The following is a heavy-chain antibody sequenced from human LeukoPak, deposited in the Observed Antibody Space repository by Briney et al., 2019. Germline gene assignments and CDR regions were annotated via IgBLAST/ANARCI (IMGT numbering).Heavy chain of an antibody. V-gene: IGHV4-59*01. Sequence: SETLSLTCTVSGDSISSYYWSWIRQPPGKGLEWIGYIYYSGSANYNPSLKSRVTISVDTSKNQFSLKLSSVTAADTAVYYCARVYGAGYDFRGAFDIWGQGTMVTVSS. CDR1: GDSISSYY. J-gene: IGHJ3*02. D-gene: IGHD5-12*01. CDR2: IYYSGSA. CDR3: ARVYGAGYDFRGAFDI.